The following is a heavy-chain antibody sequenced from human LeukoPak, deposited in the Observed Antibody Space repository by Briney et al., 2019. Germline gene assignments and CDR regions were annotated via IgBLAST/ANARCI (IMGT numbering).Heavy chain of an antibody. J-gene: IGHJ6*02. CDR3: AREGVQPYYYYYGMDV. CDR2: IYSGGDT. CDR1: GFTVSRKY. Sequence: GGSLRLSCAASGFTVSRKYMSWVRQAPGKGLEWVSVIYSGGDTYYADSVKGRFTISRDNSKNTLYLQMNSLRAEDTAIYYCAREGVQPYYYYYGMDVWGQGTAVTVSS. V-gene: IGHV3-53*01. D-gene: IGHD1-1*01.